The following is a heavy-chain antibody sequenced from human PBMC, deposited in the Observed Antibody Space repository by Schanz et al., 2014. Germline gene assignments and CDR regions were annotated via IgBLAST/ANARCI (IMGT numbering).Heavy chain of an antibody. CDR1: GFRVSTNY. CDR2: MFPGGNT. V-gene: IGHV3-66*01. Sequence: EVQLVESGGGLVQPGGSLRLSCAASGFRVSTNYMTWVRQAPGKGLEWVSIMFPGGNTDYADSVKGRFTISRDNSKNTLFRQMNSLRAEDTGVYYCAGAAYCRGAGCAGYYAGDVWGQGTTVTVSS. J-gene: IGHJ6*02. D-gene: IGHD2-15*01. CDR3: AGAAYCRGAGCAGYYAGDV.